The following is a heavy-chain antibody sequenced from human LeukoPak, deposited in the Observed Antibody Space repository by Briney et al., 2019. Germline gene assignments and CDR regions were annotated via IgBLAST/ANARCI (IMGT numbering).Heavy chain of an antibody. J-gene: IGHJ4*02. V-gene: IGHV2-70*11. CDR3: ARIRVDYGDYVFDY. CDR1: GFSLSTNGMC. Sequence: RESGPALVKPTETLTLTCSFSGFSLSTNGMCVTWIRQPPGKALEWLARIDWDDDEYYSRSLRTRLTIPKDTSKNQVVLTMTNMDPVDTATYYCARIRVDYGDYVFDYWGQGTLVTVSS. CDR2: IDWDDDE. D-gene: IGHD4-17*01.